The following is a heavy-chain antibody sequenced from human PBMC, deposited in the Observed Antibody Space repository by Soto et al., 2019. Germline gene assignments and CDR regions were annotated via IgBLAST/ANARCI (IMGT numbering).Heavy chain of an antibody. J-gene: IGHJ4*02. CDR1: GFTLSGSW. CDR2: INSDGSVT. Sequence: PGGSLRLSCAVSGFTLSGSWMHWVRQASGKGLVWVSLINSDGSVTIYADSVKGRFTISRDNAKNTLSLQMNSLRAEDTAVYYCTRNAHWSYDYWGQGVLVTVSS. CDR3: TRNAHWSYDY. D-gene: IGHD1-26*01. V-gene: IGHV3-74*01.